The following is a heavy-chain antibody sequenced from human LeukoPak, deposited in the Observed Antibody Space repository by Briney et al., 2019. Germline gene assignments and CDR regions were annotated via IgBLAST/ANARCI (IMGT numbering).Heavy chain of an antibody. CDR3: ARVGSSGSHKYYYYYGMDV. D-gene: IGHD6-19*01. J-gene: IGHJ6*02. CDR1: GGSISSGDYY. CDR2: IYYSGST. Sequence: SETLSLTCTVSGGSISSGDYYWSWIRQPPGKGLEWIGYIYYSGSTYYNPSLKSRVTISVDTSKNQFSLKLSSVTAADTAVYYCARVGSSGSHKYYYYYGMDVWGQGTTVTVSS. V-gene: IGHV4-30-4*01.